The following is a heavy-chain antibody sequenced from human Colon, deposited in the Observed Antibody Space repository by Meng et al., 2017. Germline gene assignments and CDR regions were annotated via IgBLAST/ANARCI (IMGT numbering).Heavy chain of an antibody. Sequence: QVQLQESGPGLVKPSGTLSLTCDVYGCSISSSNWWSWVRQPPGKGLEWIGEIFHSGSTNYNPSLKSRVTISVDKSKNEFSLKVRSVTAADTAVYYCARVADFWGGRQYYFDYWGQGSLVTVSS. CDR1: GCSISSSNW. J-gene: IGHJ4*02. V-gene: IGHV4-4*02. D-gene: IGHD3-3*01. CDR3: ARVADFWGGRQYYFDY. CDR2: IFHSGST.